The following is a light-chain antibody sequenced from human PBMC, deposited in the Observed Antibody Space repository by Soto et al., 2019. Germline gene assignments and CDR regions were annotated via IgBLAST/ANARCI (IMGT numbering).Light chain of an antibody. CDR1: QGIKND. V-gene: IGKV1-17*01. Sequence: DIQMTQSPSSLSASVGDGVTITCRASQGIKNDLAWYQQKPGKAPKRLIYAVSSLQSEVPSRFSGSGSGTEFTLTISSLQPEDVATYYCLQHHSYPQKFGQGTKVDIK. J-gene: IGKJ1*01. CDR2: AVS. CDR3: LQHHSYPQK.